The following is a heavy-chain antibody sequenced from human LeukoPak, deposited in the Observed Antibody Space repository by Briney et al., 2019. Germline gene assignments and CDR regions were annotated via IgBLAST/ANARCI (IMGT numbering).Heavy chain of an antibody. J-gene: IGHJ3*02. CDR2: IYYSGST. CDR3: ARHLYAFDI. CDR1: GGSISSSSYY. V-gene: IGHV4-39*01. Sequence: PETLSLTCTVSGGSISSSSYYWGWIRQPPGKGLEWIGSIYYSGSTYYNPSLKSRVTISVDTSKNQFSLKLSSVTAADTAVYYCARHLYAFDIWGQGTMVTVSS.